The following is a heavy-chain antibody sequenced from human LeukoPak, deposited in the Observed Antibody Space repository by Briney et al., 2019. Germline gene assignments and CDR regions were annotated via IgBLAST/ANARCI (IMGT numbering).Heavy chain of an antibody. CDR2: IGTSNTVI. V-gene: IGHV3-48*02. CDR3: ARHDYGGNSGDY. J-gene: IGHJ4*02. Sequence: GGSLRLSCEASGFTFNNYGMNWVRQAPGKGLEWISYIGTSNTVIYYADSVKGRFTISRDNAKNSLYLQMNSLRDEDTAVYYCARHDYGGNSGDYWGQGTLVTVSS. D-gene: IGHD4-23*01. CDR1: GFTFNNYG.